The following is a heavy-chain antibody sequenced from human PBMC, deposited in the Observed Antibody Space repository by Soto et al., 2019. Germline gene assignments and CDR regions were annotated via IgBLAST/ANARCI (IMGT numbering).Heavy chain of an antibody. J-gene: IGHJ4*02. CDR2: IYCSGSS. CDR3: ARGGYYDSSGYYGY. CDR1: GGSISSGGYY. D-gene: IGHD3-22*01. Sequence: QVQLQESGPGLVKPSQTLSLTCTVSGGSISSGGYYWSWIRQHPGKGLEWIGYIYCSGSSYYNPSLKSPVTISVDTSKNQFSLKLSSVTAADTAVYYCARGGYYDSSGYYGYWGQGTLVTVSS. V-gene: IGHV4-31*01.